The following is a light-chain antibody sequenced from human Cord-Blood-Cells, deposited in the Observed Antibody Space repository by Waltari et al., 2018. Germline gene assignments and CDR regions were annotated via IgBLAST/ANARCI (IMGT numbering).Light chain of an antibody. J-gene: IGLJ1*01. Sequence: QSALTQPRPVSGSPGQSVTISCTGTSSDVGGYNYVPWYQQHPGKAPKLMIYDVSKRPSGVPDRFSGSKSGNTASLTISGLQAEDEADYYCCSYAGSYTFYVFGTGTKVTVL. CDR2: DVS. CDR1: SSDVGGYNY. CDR3: CSYAGSYTFYV. V-gene: IGLV2-11*01.